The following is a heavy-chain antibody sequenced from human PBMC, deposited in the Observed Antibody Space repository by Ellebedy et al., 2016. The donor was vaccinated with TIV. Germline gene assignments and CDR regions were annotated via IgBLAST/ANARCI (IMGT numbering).Heavy chain of an antibody. CDR2: IKSKTDGGTT. D-gene: IGHD3-10*01. CDR3: ARDRGGSGYGMDV. V-gene: IGHV3-15*01. J-gene: IGHJ6*02. Sequence: GESLKISCVASGLTFDKAWLTWVRQPPGKGLEWVGRIKSKTDGGTTGYAAPVKGRFTISRDDSKTTLYLQMNSLKAEDTAVYYCARDRGGSGYGMDVWGQGTTVTVSS. CDR1: GLTFDKAW.